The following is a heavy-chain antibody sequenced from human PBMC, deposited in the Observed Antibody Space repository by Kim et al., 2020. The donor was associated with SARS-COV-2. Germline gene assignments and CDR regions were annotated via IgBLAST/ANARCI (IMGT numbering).Heavy chain of an antibody. V-gene: IGHV3-30*18. CDR1: GFTFSSYG. CDR2: ISYDGSNK. D-gene: IGHD2-8*01. Sequence: GGSLRLSCAASGFTFSSYGMHWVRQAPGKGLEWVAVISYDGSNKYYADSVKGRFTISRDNSKNTLYLQMNSLRAEDTAVYYCAKDMLYYYGMDVWGQGTT. J-gene: IGHJ6*02. CDR3: AKDMLYYYGMDV.